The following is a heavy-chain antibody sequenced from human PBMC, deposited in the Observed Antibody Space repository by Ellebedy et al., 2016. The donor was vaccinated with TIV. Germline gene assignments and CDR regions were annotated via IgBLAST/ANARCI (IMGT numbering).Heavy chain of an antibody. D-gene: IGHD1-1*01. CDR1: GFTFNKAW. J-gene: IGHJ4*02. Sequence: GESLKISCAASGFTFNKAWMNWVRQAPGKGLEWVGRIKTDTARETTDCAAPVKGRCTISRDDSKQTLYLQLNNLRTEYTAVYYCTTRRTTTNEYWGQGTLVTVSS. CDR3: TTRRTTTNEY. V-gene: IGHV3-15*01. CDR2: IKTDTARETT.